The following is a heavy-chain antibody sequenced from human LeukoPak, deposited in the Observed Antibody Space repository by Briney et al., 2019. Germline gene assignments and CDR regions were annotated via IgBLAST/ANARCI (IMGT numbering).Heavy chain of an antibody. CDR1: GYSISSGYY. D-gene: IGHD3-16*01. CDR2: IYYSGST. CDR3: ARIPVGGWELGVDP. Sequence: SETLSLTCTVSGYSISSGYYWGWIRQPPGSGLEWIGSIYYSGSTSLNPSLRSRVVMINTSTNQFSLKLLSVTAADTAVYYCARIPVGGWELGVDPWGLGTLVIVSS. V-gene: IGHV4-38-2*02. J-gene: IGHJ5*02.